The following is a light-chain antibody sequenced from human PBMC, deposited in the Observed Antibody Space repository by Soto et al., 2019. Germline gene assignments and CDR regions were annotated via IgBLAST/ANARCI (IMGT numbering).Light chain of an antibody. V-gene: IGLV1-40*01. J-gene: IGLJ2*01. Sequence: QSVLTQPPSVSGAPGQRVTISCTGSSCNVGGCYDVSWYQQHPGKAPKLMIYAISKRPSGVPDRFSGSKSGTTASLAISGLQAEDEADYYCNSYDSSQSVVFGGGTQLTVL. CDR1: SCNVGGCYD. CDR2: AIS. CDR3: NSYDSSQSVV.